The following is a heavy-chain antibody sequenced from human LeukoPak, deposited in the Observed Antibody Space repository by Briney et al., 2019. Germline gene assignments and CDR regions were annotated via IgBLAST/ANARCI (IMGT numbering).Heavy chain of an antibody. CDR1: GYTFTTYW. Sequence: ASVKVSCKASGYTFTTYWLHWLRQAPGQGLEWMGWINPNSGGTYSAQIFQGRVTMTRDTSISTAYMELSRLKSDGTAVYYCARGPSHGAFDIWGQGTMVTVSS. CDR3: ARGPSHGAFDI. CDR2: INPNSGGT. J-gene: IGHJ3*02. V-gene: IGHV1-2*02.